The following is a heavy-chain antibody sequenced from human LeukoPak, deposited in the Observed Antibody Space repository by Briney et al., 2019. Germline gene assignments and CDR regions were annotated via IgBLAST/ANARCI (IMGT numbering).Heavy chain of an antibody. CDR1: GGSIRSYY. CDR2: IYSSGCT. CDR3: ARAYCSGDSCYSGFDY. J-gene: IGHJ4*02. D-gene: IGHD2-15*01. V-gene: IGHV4-4*07. Sequence: SETLSLTCTLSGGSIRSYYWSCIRHPAGKGLDWIGRIYSSGCTNYNPPLKSRVTMSVETSKKQFSLKMSSVSAADTAVYYCARAYCSGDSCYSGFDYWGQGTLVTASS.